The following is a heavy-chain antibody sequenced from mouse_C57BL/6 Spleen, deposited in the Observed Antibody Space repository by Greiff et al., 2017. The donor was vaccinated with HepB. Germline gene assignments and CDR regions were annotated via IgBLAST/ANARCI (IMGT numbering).Heavy chain of an antibody. D-gene: IGHD2-5*01. CDR3: ARPYYSNYVFDY. CDR1: GYTFTDYY. V-gene: IGHV1-26*01. CDR2: INPNNGGT. Sequence: EVKLQQSGPELVKPGASVKISCKASGYTFTDYYMNWVKQSHGKSLEWIGDINPNNGGTSYNQKFKGKATLTVDKSSSTAYMELRSLTSEDSAVYYCARPYYSNYVFDYWGQGTTLTVSS. J-gene: IGHJ2*01.